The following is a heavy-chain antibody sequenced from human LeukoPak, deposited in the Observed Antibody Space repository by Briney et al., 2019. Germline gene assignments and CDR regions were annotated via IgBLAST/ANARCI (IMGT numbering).Heavy chain of an antibody. D-gene: IGHD4-23*01. J-gene: IGHJ4*02. CDR2: IYSGGST. Sequence: GGSLRLSCAASGFTVGSNYMSWVRQAPGKGLEWVSVIYSGGSTYYADSVKGRFTISRDNSKNTLYLQMNSLRAEDTAVYYCARDLSYGGNSGFDYWGQGTLVTVSS. V-gene: IGHV3-53*01. CDR1: GFTVGSNY. CDR3: ARDLSYGGNSGFDY.